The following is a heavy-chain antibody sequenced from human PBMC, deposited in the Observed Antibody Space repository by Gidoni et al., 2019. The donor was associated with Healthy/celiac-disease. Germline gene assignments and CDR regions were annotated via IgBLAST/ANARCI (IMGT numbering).Heavy chain of an antibody. J-gene: IGHJ4*02. D-gene: IGHD2-2*01. V-gene: IGHV5-51*01. CDR2: NYPGDSDT. CDR3: ARWGEDIVVVPAAYSFDY. CDR1: GYTFTSFC. Sequence: DAQLVQSGSEVTKPGESLHLSCKVCGYTFTSFCLGWVRQMPGKGLEWMGINYPGDSDTRYSPSFQGQFTISADKYISTAYRQWSSVKASDTAMYYCARWGEDIVVVPAAYSFDYWGQGTLVTVSS.